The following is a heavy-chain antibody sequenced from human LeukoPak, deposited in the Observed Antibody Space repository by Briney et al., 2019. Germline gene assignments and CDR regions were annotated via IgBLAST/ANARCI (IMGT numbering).Heavy chain of an antibody. V-gene: IGHV3-7*01. CDR1: GFTFSTFA. J-gene: IGHJ4*02. D-gene: IGHD2-2*02. CDR2: IKQDGSEK. CDR3: ARDGYCSSTSCYNFDY. Sequence: GGSLRLSCAASGFTFSTFAMIWVRQAPGKGLEWVANIKQDGSEKYYVDSVKGRFTISRDNAKNSLYLQMNSLRAEDTAVYYCARDGYCSSTSCYNFDYWGQGTLVTVSS.